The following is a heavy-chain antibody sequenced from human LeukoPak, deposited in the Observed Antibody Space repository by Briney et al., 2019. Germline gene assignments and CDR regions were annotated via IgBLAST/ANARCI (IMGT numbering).Heavy chain of an antibody. D-gene: IGHD6-19*01. CDR3: ARDGSRIAVAGTGYYGMDV. Sequence: GASVKVSCKASGYTFTSYDINWVRQATGQGLEWMGWMNPNSGNTGYAQKFQGRVTMTRNTSISTAYMELSSLRSEDTAVYYCARDGSRIAVAGTGYYGMDVWGQGTTVTVSS. CDR1: GYTFTSYD. J-gene: IGHJ6*02. CDR2: MNPNSGNT. V-gene: IGHV1-8*01.